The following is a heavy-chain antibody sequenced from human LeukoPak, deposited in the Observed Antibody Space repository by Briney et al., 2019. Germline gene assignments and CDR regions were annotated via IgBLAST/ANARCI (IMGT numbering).Heavy chain of an antibody. CDR1: GGTFSSYA. CDR3: ARDAFYGDYSYFDS. D-gene: IGHD4-17*01. Sequence: GASVKVSCKASGGTFSSYAISWVRQAPGQGLEWMGGIIPIFGTANYAQKFQGRVTITADESTSTAYMELSSLTSEDTAVYYCARDAFYGDYSYFDSWSQGTLVTVSS. CDR2: IIPIFGTA. J-gene: IGHJ4*02. V-gene: IGHV1-69*13.